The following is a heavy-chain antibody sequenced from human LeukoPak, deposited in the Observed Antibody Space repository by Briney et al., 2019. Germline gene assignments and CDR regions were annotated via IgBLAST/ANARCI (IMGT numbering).Heavy chain of an antibody. CDR1: GGSISSYY. CDR2: IYYSGST. CDR3: ARDNYDSSGYQFDY. J-gene: IGHJ4*02. D-gene: IGHD3-22*01. Sequence: PSETLSLTCTVSGGSISSYYWSWIRQPPGKGLEWIGYIYYSGSTNYNPSLKSRVTISVDTSKHQFSLKLSSVTAADTAVYYCARDNYDSSGYQFDYWGQGTLVTVSS. V-gene: IGHV4-59*01.